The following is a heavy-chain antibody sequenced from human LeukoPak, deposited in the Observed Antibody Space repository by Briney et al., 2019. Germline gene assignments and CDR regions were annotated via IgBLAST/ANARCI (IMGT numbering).Heavy chain of an antibody. D-gene: IGHD1-26*01. J-gene: IGHJ4*02. CDR1: GYSISSAYY. CDR2: IYHSGST. V-gene: IGHV4-38-2*02. CDR3: ARDRVGATAIDY. Sequence: SETLSLTCTVSGYSISSAYYWGWIRQPPGKGLEWIGNIYHSGSTYYNPSLRGRVTISVDTSKNQFSLQMNYVTAADTAGYYCARDRVGATAIDYWGQGTQVTVSS.